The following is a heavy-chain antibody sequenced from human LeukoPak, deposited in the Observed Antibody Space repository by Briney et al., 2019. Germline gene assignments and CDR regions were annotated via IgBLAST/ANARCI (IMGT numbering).Heavy chain of an antibody. CDR3: AKDYTNGPYSSSHFYYMDV. Sequence: PGGSLRLSCAASGFSFSSYGMHWLRQAPGKGLEWVAFIRNDGSNTYYADSVKGRFTISRDNSKNTLYLQMNSLRAEDTAVYYCAKDYTNGPYSSSHFYYMDVWGKGTTVTVSS. CDR2: IRNDGSNT. D-gene: IGHD6-13*01. V-gene: IGHV3-30*02. J-gene: IGHJ6*03. CDR1: GFSFSSYG.